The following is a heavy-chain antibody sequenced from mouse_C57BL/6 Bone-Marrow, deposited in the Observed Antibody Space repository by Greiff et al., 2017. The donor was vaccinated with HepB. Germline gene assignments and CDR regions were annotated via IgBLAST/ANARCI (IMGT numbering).Heavy chain of an antibody. V-gene: IGHV1-81*01. CDR2: IYPRSGNT. Sequence: QVHVKQSGAELARPGASVKLSCKASGYTFTSYGISWVKQRTGQGLEWIGEIYPRSGNTYYNEKFKGKATLTADKSSSTAYMELRSLTSEDSAVYFCARYRGYGYAMDYWGQGTSVTVSS. CDR3: ARYRGYGYAMDY. CDR1: GYTFTSYG. J-gene: IGHJ4*01. D-gene: IGHD2-2*01.